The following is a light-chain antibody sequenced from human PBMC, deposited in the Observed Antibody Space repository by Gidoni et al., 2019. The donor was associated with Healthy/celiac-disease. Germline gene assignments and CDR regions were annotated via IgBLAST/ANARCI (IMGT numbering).Light chain of an antibody. V-gene: IGKV3-20*01. CDR1: QSVSSSY. CDR2: GAS. Sequence: IVLTQSPGTLSLAPGERATLSCRASQSVSSSYLSWYQQKPGQAPRLLIYGASSRATGIPDRFSGSGSGKDFTLTISRLEPEDFAVYYCQQYGSSPQTFGQGTKVEIK. J-gene: IGKJ1*01. CDR3: QQYGSSPQT.